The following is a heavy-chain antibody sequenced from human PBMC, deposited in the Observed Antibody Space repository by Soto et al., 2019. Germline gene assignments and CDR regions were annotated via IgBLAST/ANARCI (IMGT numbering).Heavy chain of an antibody. J-gene: IGHJ4*02. CDR2: IYYSGST. Sequence: SETLSLTYTVTGDSTSSRSDYWGWIRQPPGKGLEWIGSIYYSGSTYNNPSLRSRVSMSIDTSKDQFSLKLKSVTAADTAVYYCASYVGGSGSYYGFGGQGTLVTVSS. CDR3: ASYVGGSGSYYGF. D-gene: IGHD3-10*01. CDR1: GDSTSSRSDY. V-gene: IGHV4-39*01.